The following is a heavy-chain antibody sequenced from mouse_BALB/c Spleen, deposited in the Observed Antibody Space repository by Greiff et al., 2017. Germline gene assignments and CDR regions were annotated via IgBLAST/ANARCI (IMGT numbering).Heavy chain of an antibody. CDR2: IWAGGST. V-gene: IGHV2-9*02. CDR3: ARVGGYDREIEDLVRYYAMDY. CDR1: GFSLTSYG. Sequence: QVQLKESGPGLVAPSQSLSITCTVSGFSLTSYGVHWVRQPPGKGLEWLGVIWAGGSTNYNSALMSRLSISKDNSKSQVFLKMNSLQTDDTAMYYCARVGGYDREIEDLVRYYAMDYWGQGTSVTVSS. D-gene: IGHD2-2*01. J-gene: IGHJ4*01.